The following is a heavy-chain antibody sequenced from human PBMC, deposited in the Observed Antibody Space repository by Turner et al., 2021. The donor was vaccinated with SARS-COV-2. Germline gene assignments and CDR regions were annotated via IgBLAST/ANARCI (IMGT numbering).Heavy chain of an antibody. Sequence: QLQLQESGPGLVKPSETLSLTCTVSGASVNNSDHYWAWIRQPPEKGLEWIGNIYYSGTTYYNPSLKSRVTISVDTSKNQFSLKLTSVTAADTAVYFCARDTRVVPLWVDSWGQGTLVTVSS. V-gene: IGHV4-39*02. CDR1: GASVNNSDHY. D-gene: IGHD2-2*01. J-gene: IGHJ4*02. CDR3: ARDTRVVPLWVDS. CDR2: IYYSGTT.